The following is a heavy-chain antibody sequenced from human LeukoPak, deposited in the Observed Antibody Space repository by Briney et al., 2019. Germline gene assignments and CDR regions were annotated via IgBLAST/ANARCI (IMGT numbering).Heavy chain of an antibody. CDR1: GFTFSSYE. V-gene: IGHV3-48*03. CDR2: ISSSGSTI. CDR3: ARCGYSYYYLLADYDYYMDV. Sequence: PGGSLRLSCAASGFTFSSYEMNWVRQAPGKGLEWVPYISSSGSTIYYADSVKGRFTISRDNAKNSLYLQMNSLRAEDTAVYYCARCGYSYYYLLADYDYYMDVWGKGTTVTVSS. D-gene: IGHD5-18*01. J-gene: IGHJ6*03.